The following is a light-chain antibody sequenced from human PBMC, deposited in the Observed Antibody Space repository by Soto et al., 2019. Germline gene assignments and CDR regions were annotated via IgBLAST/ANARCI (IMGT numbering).Light chain of an antibody. CDR3: QQFQSFSRT. V-gene: IGKV1-5*01. CDR2: DAS. Sequence: DSPMAPSPSTLSASVGDIVTISCRASESIGTWLAWYQQKPGKAPNHQIYDASSLQSGVPSRFSGRGSGTEFTLTISSLQPDDFATYYCQQFQSFSRTFGQGTKVDIK. CDR1: ESIGTW. J-gene: IGKJ1*01.